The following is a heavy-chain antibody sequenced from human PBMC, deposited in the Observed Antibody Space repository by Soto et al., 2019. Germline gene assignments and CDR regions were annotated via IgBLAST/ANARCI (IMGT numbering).Heavy chain of an antibody. D-gene: IGHD3-22*01. J-gene: IGHJ3*02. CDR2: IWYDGSKK. CDR3: ARDAYYDRNDQGDFDI. V-gene: IGHV3-33*01. Sequence: PAGSLRLSCAASGFTFSSYGMHWVRQAPGKGLDWVAVIWYDGSKKYYADSVKGRFTISRDNSKNTLYLEMNSPRAEDTAVYYCARDAYYDRNDQGDFDIWGHGTMVTVS. CDR1: GFTFSSYG.